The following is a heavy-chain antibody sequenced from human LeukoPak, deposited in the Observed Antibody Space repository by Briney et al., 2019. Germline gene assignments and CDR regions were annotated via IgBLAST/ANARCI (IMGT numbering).Heavy chain of an antibody. CDR3: ARDPNYYDSSGLDY. V-gene: IGHV4-30-4*08. J-gene: IGHJ4*02. CDR2: IYYSGST. D-gene: IGHD3-22*01. Sequence: PSQTLSLTCTVSGGSISSGDYYWSWIRQPPGKGLEWIGYIYYSGSTYYNPSLKSRVTISVDTSKNQFSLKLSSVTAADTAVYYCARDPNYYDSSGLDYWGQGTLVTVSP. CDR1: GGSISSGDYY.